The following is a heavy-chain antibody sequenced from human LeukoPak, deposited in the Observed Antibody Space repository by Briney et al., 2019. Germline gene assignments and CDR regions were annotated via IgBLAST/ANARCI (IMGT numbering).Heavy chain of an antibody. J-gene: IGHJ4*02. V-gene: IGHV3-48*03. CDR1: GLNFNTYE. CDR2: ISRSGSTI. D-gene: IGHD4-17*01. CDR3: ARTYGDMADY. Sequence: GGSLRLSCAVSGLNFNTYEVNWVRQAPGKGLEWISYISRSGSTIYYADSVKGRFTISRDNAKNSVYLQMNNLRAEDTAVYYCARTYGDMADYWGQGTLVTVSS.